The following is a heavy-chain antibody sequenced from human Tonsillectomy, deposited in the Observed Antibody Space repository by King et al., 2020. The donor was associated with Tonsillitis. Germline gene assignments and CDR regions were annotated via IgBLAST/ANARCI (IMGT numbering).Heavy chain of an antibody. CDR3: ARGRYCSGGSCYSHFDH. V-gene: IGHV1-2*02. J-gene: IGHJ4*02. D-gene: IGHD2-15*01. CDR2: INPYSGDT. CDR1: GSSFTDYY. Sequence: VQLVASGAEVKKPGASVKVSCKASGSSFTDYYLPWVRQAPRQGLEWMGWINPYSGDTNYAQNFQGGVTMTRDTSISTAYMELSRLTSDDTAVYFCARGRYCSGGSCYSHFDHWGQGTQVTVSS.